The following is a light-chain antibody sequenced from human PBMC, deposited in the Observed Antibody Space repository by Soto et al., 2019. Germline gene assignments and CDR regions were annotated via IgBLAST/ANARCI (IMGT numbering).Light chain of an antibody. J-gene: IGKJ5*01. Sequence: EIVLTQSPATLSLSPGERATLSCWASQSVNRYLAWYQQKPGQAPRLLIYDASNRATGIPARFSGTGSGTDFTLTINNLEPEDFAVYYCQVRTNWSIAFGRGTRLEIK. V-gene: IGKV3-11*01. CDR1: QSVNRY. CDR3: QVRTNWSIA. CDR2: DAS.